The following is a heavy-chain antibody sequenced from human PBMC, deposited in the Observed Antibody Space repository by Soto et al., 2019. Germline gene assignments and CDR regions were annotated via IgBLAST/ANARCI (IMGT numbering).Heavy chain of an antibody. CDR3: AREDVDTGL. CDR2: ISAYNGNT. V-gene: IGHV1-18*01. CDR1: GYTFRTYG. D-gene: IGHD5-18*01. Sequence: QVQLVQSGAEVKKPGASVKVSCKTSGYTFRTYGITWVRQAPGHGLEWMGWISAYNGNTNYAQNLQGRVTLTTDTSTSTAYMELRSLRSGDTAVYFCAREDVDTGLWGQGTLVTVSS. J-gene: IGHJ4*02.